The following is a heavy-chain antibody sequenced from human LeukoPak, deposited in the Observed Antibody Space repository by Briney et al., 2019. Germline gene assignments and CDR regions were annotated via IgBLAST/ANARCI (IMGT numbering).Heavy chain of an antibody. CDR3: ARDRTGPLRSGYYDSFLH. D-gene: IGHD3-3*01. Sequence: GGSLRLSCAASGFIFSSYSMNWVRQAPGKGLEWVSTISTRSSYIYYADSLKGRFTISRDNAKNSLYLHMDSLTAEDTAIYYCARDRTGPLRSGYYDSFLHWGQGTLVTVSS. CDR1: GFIFSSYS. V-gene: IGHV3-21*01. CDR2: ISTRSSYI. J-gene: IGHJ4*02.